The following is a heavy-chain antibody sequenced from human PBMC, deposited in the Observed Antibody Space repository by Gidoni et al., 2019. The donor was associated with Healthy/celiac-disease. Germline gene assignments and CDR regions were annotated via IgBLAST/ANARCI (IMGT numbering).Heavy chain of an antibody. V-gene: IGHV1-46*03. CDR2: INPSGGST. CDR3: ARGYYYDSSGYYDGAFDI. Sequence: QVQLVQSGAEVKKPGASVKVSCKASGYTFTSYSMHWVRQAPGQGLEWMGIINPSGGSTSYAQKFQGRVTMTRDTSTSTVYMELSSLRSEDTAVYYCARGYYYDSSGYYDGAFDIWGQGTMVTVSS. J-gene: IGHJ3*02. CDR1: GYTFTSYS. D-gene: IGHD3-22*01.